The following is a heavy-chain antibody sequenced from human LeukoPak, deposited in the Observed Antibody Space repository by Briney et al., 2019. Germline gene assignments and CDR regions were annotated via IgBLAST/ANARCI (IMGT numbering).Heavy chain of an antibody. D-gene: IGHD4-17*01. V-gene: IGHV4-39*07. CDR2: IYYSGST. J-gene: IGHJ4*02. CDR1: GGSISSSSYY. CDR3: ARIGELDDYGLEYYFDY. Sequence: SETLSLTCTVSGGSISSSSYYWGWVRQPPGKGLEWIGSIYYSGSTYYNPPLKSRVTISVDTSKNQFSLKLSSVTAAGTAVYYCARIGELDDYGLEYYFDYWGQGTLVTVSS.